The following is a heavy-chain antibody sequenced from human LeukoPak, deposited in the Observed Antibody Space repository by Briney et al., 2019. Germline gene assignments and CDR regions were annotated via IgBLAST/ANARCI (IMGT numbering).Heavy chain of an antibody. CDR3: ARDGGDQYCSGGSCYSHGAFDI. Sequence: PSETLSLTCTVSGGSISSYYWSWIRQPPGKGLEWIGYIYYSGSTNYNPSLKSRVTISVDTSKNQFSLKLSSVTAADTAVYYCARDGGDQYCSGGSCYSHGAFDIWGQGTMVTVSS. D-gene: IGHD2-15*01. CDR1: GGSISSYY. J-gene: IGHJ3*02. CDR2: IYYSGST. V-gene: IGHV4-59*01.